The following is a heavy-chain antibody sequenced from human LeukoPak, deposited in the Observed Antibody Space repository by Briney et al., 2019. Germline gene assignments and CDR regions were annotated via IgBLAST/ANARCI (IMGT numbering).Heavy chain of an antibody. CDR3: ARAIYGIFIYYMDV. J-gene: IGHJ6*03. V-gene: IGHV3-11*05. Sequence: PGGSLRLSCAASGFTFSNAWMSWVRQAPGQALEWVSYISSTSSAKNYADSVKGRFTISRDNAKNSLYLQINSLRAEDTAVYYCARAIYGIFIYYMDVWGKGTTVTISS. D-gene: IGHD3-9*01. CDR2: ISSTSSAK. CDR1: GFTFSNAW.